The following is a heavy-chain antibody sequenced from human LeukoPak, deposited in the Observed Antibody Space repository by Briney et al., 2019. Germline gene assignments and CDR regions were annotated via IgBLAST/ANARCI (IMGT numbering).Heavy chain of an antibody. CDR2: IQFDGSNE. CDR1: GFIFSTYG. CDR3: AEDQKLQPFHY. D-gene: IGHD2-15*01. Sequence: GGSLRLSCAASGFIFSTYGMHWVRQAPGKGLEWVAFIQFDGSNERYADSVKGRFTISRDNSKNTLYLQMNSLRGEDTSVYYCAEDQKLQPFHYWGQGTLVTVSS. J-gene: IGHJ4*02. V-gene: IGHV3-30*02.